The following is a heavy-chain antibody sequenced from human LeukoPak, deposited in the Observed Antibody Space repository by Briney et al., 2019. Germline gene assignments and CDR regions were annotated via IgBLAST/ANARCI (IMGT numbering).Heavy chain of an antibody. J-gene: IGHJ4*02. CDR2: IKQDGSEK. CDR3: ARDLAWGAY. CDR1: GFTFSSYW. Sequence: GGSLRLSCAASGFTFSSYWMSWVRQAPGKGLEWVANIKQDGSEKYCVDSVKGRLTISRDNAKNSLYLEMNSLRDEDTAVYYCARDLAWGAYWGQGTLVTVSS. V-gene: IGHV3-7*01. D-gene: IGHD4/OR15-4a*01.